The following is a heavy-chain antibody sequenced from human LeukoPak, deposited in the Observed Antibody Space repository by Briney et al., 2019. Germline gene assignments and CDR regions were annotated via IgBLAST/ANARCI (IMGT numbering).Heavy chain of an antibody. Sequence: GGSLRLSCAASGFTFSSYEMNWVRQAPGKGLEWVSYISSSGSTIYYADPVKGRFTISRDNAKNSLYLQMNSLRAEDTAVYYCATYRSSGWYDYFDSWGQGTLVTVSS. D-gene: IGHD6-19*01. CDR2: ISSSGSTI. CDR3: ATYRSSGWYDYFDS. CDR1: GFTFSSYE. V-gene: IGHV3-48*03. J-gene: IGHJ4*02.